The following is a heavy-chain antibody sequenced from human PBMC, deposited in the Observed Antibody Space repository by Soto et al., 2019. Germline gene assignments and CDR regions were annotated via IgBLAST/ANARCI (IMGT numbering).Heavy chain of an antibody. CDR3: AKIYCAPTDTSSCYSYFDS. V-gene: IGHV3-9*01. J-gene: IGHJ4*02. D-gene: IGHD2-2*01. Sequence: EVQLVESGGGLVEPGRSLKLSCAASGFTFDDYAMHWARQAPGKGLEWVSGISWNSGDIAYADSVKGRFTISRDNAKNSLYLPWNSLRTQDTAFYYCAKIYCAPTDTSSCYSYFDSWGQGALVIVSS. CDR1: GFTFDDYA. CDR2: ISWNSGDI.